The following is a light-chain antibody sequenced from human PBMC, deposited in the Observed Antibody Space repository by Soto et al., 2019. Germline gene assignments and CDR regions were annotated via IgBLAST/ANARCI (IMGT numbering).Light chain of an antibody. J-gene: IGKJ4*01. CDR3: QQHHRWPVT. CDR1: QSVTNN. Sequence: EIEMTQSPATLSVSPGERLTLSCRASQSVTNNLAWYQQKAGQAPRLLISYASTGATGIPARFSGSGSGTEFTLTINSLQSEDFAIYYCQQHHRWPVTFGGGTKVDI. V-gene: IGKV3-15*01. CDR2: YAS.